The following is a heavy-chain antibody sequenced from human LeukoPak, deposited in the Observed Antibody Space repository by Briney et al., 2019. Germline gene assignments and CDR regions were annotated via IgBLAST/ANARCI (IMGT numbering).Heavy chain of an antibody. CDR1: GCTFSSYV. Sequence: GRSLRLSCAASGCTFSSYVMHGVRQAPGKGLEWVAIISYDGSNKYYADSVKGRFTISRDNSKNTLFLQMNSLRAEDTAVYYCAKDRTSVHLWLSDLDYWGQGTLVTVSS. D-gene: IGHD5-18*01. CDR3: AKDRTSVHLWLSDLDY. J-gene: IGHJ4*02. CDR2: ISYDGSNK. V-gene: IGHV3-30*18.